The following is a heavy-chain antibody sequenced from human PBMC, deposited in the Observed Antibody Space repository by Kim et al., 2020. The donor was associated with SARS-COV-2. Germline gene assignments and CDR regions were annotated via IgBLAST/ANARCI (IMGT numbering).Heavy chain of an antibody. D-gene: IGHD2-15*01. CDR1: GGSISSYY. Sequence: SETLSLTCTVSGGSISSYYWSWIRQPPGKGLEWIGYIYYSGSTNYNPSLKSRVTISVDTSKNQFSLKLSSVTAADTAVYYCARGSPGVVPWRNWFDPWGQGTLVTVSS. CDR2: IYYSGST. CDR3: ARGSPGVVPWRNWFDP. J-gene: IGHJ5*02. V-gene: IGHV4-59*13.